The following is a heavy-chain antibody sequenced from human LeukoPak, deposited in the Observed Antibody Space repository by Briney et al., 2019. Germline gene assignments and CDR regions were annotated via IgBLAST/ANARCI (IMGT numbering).Heavy chain of an antibody. D-gene: IGHD3-22*01. J-gene: IGHJ6*02. Sequence: GESLKISCKGSGYSFTSYWIGWVRQMPGKGLEWMGIIYPGDSDTRSSPSFQGQVTISADKSISTAYLQGSSLKASDTAMYYCARHQHDSSGYPYGMDVWGQGTTVTVSS. CDR2: IYPGDSDT. V-gene: IGHV5-51*01. CDR1: GYSFTSYW. CDR3: ARHQHDSSGYPYGMDV.